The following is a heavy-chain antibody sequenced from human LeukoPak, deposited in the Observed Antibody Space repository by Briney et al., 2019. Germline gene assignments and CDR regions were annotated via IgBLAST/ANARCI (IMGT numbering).Heavy chain of an antibody. CDR1: GFTSDDYG. V-gene: IGHV3-23*01. CDR3: AKAAYYYGSGPYYYYMDV. D-gene: IGHD3-10*01. CDR2: ISGSGGST. J-gene: IGHJ6*03. Sequence: GGSLRLSCAASGFTSDDYGMSWIRQAPGKGLEWVSAISGSGGSTYYADSVKGRFTISRDNSKNTLYLQMNSLRAEDTAVYYCAKAAYYYGSGPYYYYMDVWGKGTTVTVSS.